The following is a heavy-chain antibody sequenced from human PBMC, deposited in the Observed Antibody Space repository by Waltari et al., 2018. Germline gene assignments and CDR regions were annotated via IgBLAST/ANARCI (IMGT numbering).Heavy chain of an antibody. J-gene: IGHJ3*02. CDR2: INPNSGGT. CDR1: GYTFTGYY. D-gene: IGHD5-12*01. V-gene: IGHV1-2*06. CDR3: ARENNSGYDVLAFDI. Sequence: QVQLVQSGAEVKKPGASVKVSCKASGYTFTGYYMHWVRQAPGQGLEWMGRINPNSGGTNYEQKFQGRVTMTRDTSISTAYMELSRLRSDDTAVYYCARENNSGYDVLAFDIWGQGTMVTVSS.